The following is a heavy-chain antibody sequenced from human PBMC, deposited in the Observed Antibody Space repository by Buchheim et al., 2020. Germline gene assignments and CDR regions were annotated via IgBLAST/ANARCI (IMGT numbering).Heavy chain of an antibody. CDR1: GSTFSSYS. J-gene: IGHJ6*02. CDR2: ISSSSSYI. Sequence: EVQLVESGGGLVKPGGSLRFSCAASGSTFSSYSMNWVRQAPGKGLEWVSSISSSSSYIYYADSVKGRFTISRDNAKNSLYLQMNSLRAEDTAVYYCARGSGDTAMDRPSFGWGVWGQGTT. V-gene: IGHV3-21*01. CDR3: ARGSGDTAMDRPSFGWGV. D-gene: IGHD5-18*01.